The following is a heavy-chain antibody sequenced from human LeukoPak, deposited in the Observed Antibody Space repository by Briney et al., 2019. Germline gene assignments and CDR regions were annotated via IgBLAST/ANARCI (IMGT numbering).Heavy chain of an antibody. J-gene: IGHJ4*02. Sequence: GGSLRLSCAASGFTFSTYWMTWVRQAPGKGLEWVASIRNDGSDKYYADSVKGRFTVSRDNSQNTLYLQMSSLTTEDTAMYYCAKDRGDYFDTSSQSFDSWGQGTLVTVSS. V-gene: IGHV3-30*02. D-gene: IGHD3-22*01. CDR1: GFTFSTYW. CDR3: AKDRGDYFDTSSQSFDS. CDR2: IRNDGSDK.